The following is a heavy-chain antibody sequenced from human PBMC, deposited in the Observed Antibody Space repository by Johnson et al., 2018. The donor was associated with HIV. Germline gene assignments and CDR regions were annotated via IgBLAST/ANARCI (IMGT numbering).Heavy chain of an antibody. CDR3: ARDQTIQLWSDAFDI. Sequence: VQLVESGGDLVQPGGSLRLSCTASGFTFSSYAMSWVRQAPGRGLEWVSPIIGSGGNTYHADSVRGRFTISRDNSKNSLYLQMNSLRAEDTAVYYCARDQTIQLWSDAFDIWGQGTMVTVSS. CDR2: IIGSGGNT. J-gene: IGHJ3*02. V-gene: IGHV3-23*04. D-gene: IGHD5-18*01. CDR1: GFTFSSYA.